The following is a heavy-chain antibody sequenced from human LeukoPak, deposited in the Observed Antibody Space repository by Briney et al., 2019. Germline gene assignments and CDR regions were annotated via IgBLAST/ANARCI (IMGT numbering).Heavy chain of an antibody. V-gene: IGHV4-4*07. CDR3: ARLDNWFDP. J-gene: IGHJ5*02. CDR2: IHTSGST. Sequence: PSETLSLTCTVSGGSISGYYWSWIRQPPGKGLECSGRIHTSGSTDYSPSLKSRVTISVDTSKNQLSLKLTSVTAADTAMYYCARLDNWFDPWGQGTLVTVSS. CDR1: GGSISGYY.